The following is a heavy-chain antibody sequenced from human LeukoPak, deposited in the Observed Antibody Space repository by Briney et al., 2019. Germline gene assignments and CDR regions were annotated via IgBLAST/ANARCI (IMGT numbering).Heavy chain of an antibody. CDR3: ARVTFVDTSFVIDY. D-gene: IGHD3-16*02. J-gene: IGHJ4*02. V-gene: IGHV4-34*01. Sequence: PSETLSLTCAVYGGSFSGYYWSWIRQPPGKGLEWIGEINHRGSTNYNPSLKSRVTISVDTSKNQFSLKLSSVTAADTAVYYCARVTFVDTSFVIDYWGQGTLVTVSS. CDR1: GGSFSGYY. CDR2: INHRGST.